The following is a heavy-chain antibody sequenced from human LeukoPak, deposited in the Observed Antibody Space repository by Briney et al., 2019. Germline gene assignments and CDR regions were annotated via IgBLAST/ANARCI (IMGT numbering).Heavy chain of an antibody. CDR1: GGSISSGDYY. Sequence: SETLSLTCTVSGGSISSGDYYWSWIRQPPGKGLEWIGYIYCSGSTYYNPSLKSRVTISVDTSKNQFSLKLSSVTAADTAVYYCAREYYYGSGTDENFDYWGQGTLVTVSS. J-gene: IGHJ4*02. CDR3: AREYYYGSGTDENFDY. D-gene: IGHD3-10*01. V-gene: IGHV4-30-4*01. CDR2: IYCSGST.